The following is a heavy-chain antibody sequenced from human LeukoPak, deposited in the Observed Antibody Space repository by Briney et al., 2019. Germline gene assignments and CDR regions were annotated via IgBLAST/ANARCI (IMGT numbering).Heavy chain of an antibody. CDR3: ARAADYDSSGYYPFYFDY. CDR2: ISSSGSTI. V-gene: IGHV3-11*04. CDR1: GFTFSDYY. D-gene: IGHD3-22*01. Sequence: GGSLRLSCAASGFTFSDYYMSWIRQAPGKGLEWVSYISSSGSTIYYADSVKGRFTISRDNAKNSLYLQMNSLRAEDTAVYYCARAADYDSSGYYPFYFDYWGQGTLVTVSS. J-gene: IGHJ4*02.